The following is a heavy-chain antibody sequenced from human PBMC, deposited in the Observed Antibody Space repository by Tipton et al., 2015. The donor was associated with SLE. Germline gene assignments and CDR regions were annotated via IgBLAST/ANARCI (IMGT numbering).Heavy chain of an antibody. Sequence: LRLSCSVSGGSISSGGYYWSWIRQYPGKGLEWIGYIYYRGTTHYNPSLESRASISVDTSRNQFSLNLTSVTAADTAVYYCARSHRITIFGVVTPDAFDIWGQGTMVTVSS. CDR2: IYYRGTT. CDR3: ARSHRITIFGVVTPDAFDI. J-gene: IGHJ3*02. V-gene: IGHV4-31*03. D-gene: IGHD3-3*01. CDR1: GGSISSGGYY.